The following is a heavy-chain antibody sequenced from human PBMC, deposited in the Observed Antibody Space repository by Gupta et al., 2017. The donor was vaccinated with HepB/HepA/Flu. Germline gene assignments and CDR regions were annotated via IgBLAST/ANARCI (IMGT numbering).Heavy chain of an antibody. J-gene: IGHJ4*02. Sequence: QVQLQQWGAGLFKPSETLSLTCAVYGGSFSGYYWSWIRQPPGKGLEWIGEINHSGSTNDNPALKSRVTISVDTSKKQFSLKLRSVRAADTAVYYSASRAKAPTPFDYGSQGTMVTVFS. V-gene: IGHV4-34*01. CDR1: GGSFSGYY. D-gene: IGHD4/OR15-4a*01. CDR2: INHSGST. CDR3: ASRAKAPTPFDY.